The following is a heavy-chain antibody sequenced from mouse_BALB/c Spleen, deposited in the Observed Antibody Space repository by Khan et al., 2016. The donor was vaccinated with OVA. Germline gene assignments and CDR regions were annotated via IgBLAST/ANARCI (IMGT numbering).Heavy chain of an antibody. CDR2: IWAGGST. CDR3: AISKYLARY. D-gene: IGHD3-3*01. Sequence: QVQLKESGPGLVAPSQSLSITCTVYGYSLTRYGVHWVRQPPGKGLEWLGLIWAGGSTNYNWALMSRLSISIDNSKSLVFLIMNSLQTDDTALYSSAISKYLARYWGQGTTLTVSS. V-gene: IGHV2-9*02. CDR1: GYSLTRYG. J-gene: IGHJ2*01.